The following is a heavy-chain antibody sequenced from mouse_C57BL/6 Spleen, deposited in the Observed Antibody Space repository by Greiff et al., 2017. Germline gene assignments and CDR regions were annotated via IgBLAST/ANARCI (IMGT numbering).Heavy chain of an antibody. CDR3: TRCDYDGGPWFAY. D-gene: IGHD2-4*01. CDR1: GYTFTAYE. Sequence: QVQLQQSGAELVRPGASVTLSCKASGYTFTAYEMPWVKQTPVHGLEWIGAIDPETGGTAYNQKVKGKAILTADKSSSTAYMELRSLTSEDSAVYYCTRCDYDGGPWFAYWGQGTLVTVSA. J-gene: IGHJ3*01. V-gene: IGHV1-15*01. CDR2: IDPETGGT.